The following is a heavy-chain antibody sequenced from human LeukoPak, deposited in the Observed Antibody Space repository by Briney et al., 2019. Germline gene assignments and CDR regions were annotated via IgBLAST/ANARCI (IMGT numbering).Heavy chain of an antibody. D-gene: IGHD6-13*01. J-gene: IGHJ4*02. V-gene: IGHV3-20*04. CDR1: GFTFDDYG. Sequence: PGGSLRLSCVASGFTFDDYGMSWVRQAPGKGLEWVSGINWNGGSTGYADSVKGRFTISRDNAKNSLYLQMNSLRAEDTAVYYCARVGSIAAAGTPDYWGQGTLVTVSS. CDR3: ARVGSIAAAGTPDY. CDR2: INWNGGST.